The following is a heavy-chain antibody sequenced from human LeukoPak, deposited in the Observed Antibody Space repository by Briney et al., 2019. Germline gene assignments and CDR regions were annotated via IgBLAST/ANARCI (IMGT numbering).Heavy chain of an antibody. CDR2: ISSSGSTI. J-gene: IGHJ6*04. V-gene: IGHV3-48*03. CDR1: GFTFSSYE. Sequence: GGSLRLSCAASGFTFSSYEMNWVRQAPGKGLEWVSYISSSGSTIYYADSVKGRFTISRDNARNSLYLQMNSLRAEDTAVYYCAELGITMIGGVWGKGTTVTISS. D-gene: IGHD3-10*02. CDR3: AELGITMIGGV.